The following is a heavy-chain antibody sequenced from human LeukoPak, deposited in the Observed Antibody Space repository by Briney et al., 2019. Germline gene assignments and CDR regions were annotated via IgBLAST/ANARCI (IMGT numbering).Heavy chain of an antibody. CDR2: ISSSGSTI. J-gene: IGHJ6*04. V-gene: IGHV3-48*03. CDR1: GFTFSSYE. Sequence: GGSLRLSCAASGFTFSSYEMNWVRQAPGKGLEWVSYISSSGSTIYYADSVKGRFTISRDNARNSLYLQMNSLRAEDTAVYYCAELGITMIGGVWGKGTTVTISS. D-gene: IGHD3-10*02. CDR3: AELGITMIGGV.